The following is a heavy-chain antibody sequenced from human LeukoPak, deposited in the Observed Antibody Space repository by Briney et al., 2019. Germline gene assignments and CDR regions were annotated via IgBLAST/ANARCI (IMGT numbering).Heavy chain of an antibody. CDR1: GFTISTHV. Sequence: GGSLRLSCAASGFTISTHVMNWVRQAPGKGLEWVSSVSETADRTFYADSVKGRFTISRDNSRNTLYLQMNSLRAEDTAVYYWAKVKWDLLPYFDYWGQGTLVTVSS. J-gene: IGHJ4*02. CDR3: AKVKWDLLPYFDY. V-gene: IGHV3-23*01. D-gene: IGHD1-26*01. CDR2: VSETADRT.